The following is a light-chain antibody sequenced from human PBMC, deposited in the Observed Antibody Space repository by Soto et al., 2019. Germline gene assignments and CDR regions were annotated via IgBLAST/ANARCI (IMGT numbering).Light chain of an antibody. Sequence: QSALTQPPSASGSPGQSVTVSCTGTSSDVGGYNYVSWYQQHPGKAPKLMIYEVSKRPSGVPDRFSGSKSGNTASLTVSGLQAEDEADYYCSSYAGSNIFLVVFGGGTKLTVL. J-gene: IGLJ2*01. CDR2: EVS. CDR1: SSDVGGYNY. CDR3: SSYAGSNIFLVV. V-gene: IGLV2-8*01.